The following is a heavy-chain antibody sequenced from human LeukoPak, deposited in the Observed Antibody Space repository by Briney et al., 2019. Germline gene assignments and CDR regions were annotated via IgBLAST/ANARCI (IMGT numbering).Heavy chain of an antibody. CDR3: ARGTFSPDN. D-gene: IGHD2/OR15-2a*01. CDR2: LSSSGDTT. V-gene: IGHV3-23*01. CDR1: GFTFSSYA. Sequence: GGSLRLSCAASGFTFSSYAMTWVRQAAGKGLEWVSSLSSSGDTTYYADSVEGRFTISRDNSKNTLFLQMNSLRAEDTAVYYCARGTFSPDNWGQGTLVTVAS. J-gene: IGHJ4*02.